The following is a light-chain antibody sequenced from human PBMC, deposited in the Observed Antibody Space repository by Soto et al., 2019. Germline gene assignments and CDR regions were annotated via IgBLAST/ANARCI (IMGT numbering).Light chain of an antibody. CDR3: CSYAHTSRV. CDR1: SGDIGAYNS. CDR2: DVN. Sequence: QSVLTQPRSVSGSPGQSVTFSCTGTSGDIGAYNSVSWYQFHPGKDPKMIIYDVNKRPAGVPDRFSGSKSGNTASLTISWLQAEDEADYYCCSYAHTSRVFGGGTKLTVL. V-gene: IGLV2-11*01. J-gene: IGLJ3*02.